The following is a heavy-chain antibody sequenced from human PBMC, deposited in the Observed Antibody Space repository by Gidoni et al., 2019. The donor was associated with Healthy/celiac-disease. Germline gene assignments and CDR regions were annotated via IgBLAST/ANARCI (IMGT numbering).Heavy chain of an antibody. D-gene: IGHD4-17*01. J-gene: IGHJ5*02. Sequence: QVTLKESGPALVKPTQTLTLTCTFSGFSLSTSGMRVSWIRQPPGKALEWLARIDWDDDKFYSTSLKTRLTISKDTSKNQVVLTMTNMDPVDTATYYCARTTVTHNWFDPWGQGTLVTVSS. CDR3: ARTTVTHNWFDP. CDR2: IDWDDDK. CDR1: GFSLSTSGMR. V-gene: IGHV2-70*04.